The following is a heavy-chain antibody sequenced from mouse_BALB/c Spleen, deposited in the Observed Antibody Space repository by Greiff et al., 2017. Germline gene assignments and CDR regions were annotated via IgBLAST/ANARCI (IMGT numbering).Heavy chain of an antibody. V-gene: IGHV3-2*02. CDR3: ASGGLRRYFDV. CDR1: GYSITSDYA. CDR2: ISYSGST. D-gene: IGHD2-4*01. Sequence: EVQLQESGPGLVKPSQSLSLTRTVTGYSITSDYAWNWIRQFPGNKLEWMGYISYSGSTSYNPSLKSRISITRDTSKNQFFLQLNSVTTEDTATYYCASGGLRRYFDVWGAGTTVTVSS. J-gene: IGHJ1*01.